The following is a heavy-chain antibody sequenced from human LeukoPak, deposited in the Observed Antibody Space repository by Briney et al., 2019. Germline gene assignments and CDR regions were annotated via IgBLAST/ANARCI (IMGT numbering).Heavy chain of an antibody. V-gene: IGHV3-53*01. CDR3: ARDRGVLWFGELWEGIGVSYGMDV. Sequence: PGGSLRLSCAASGFTVSSNYMSWVRQAPGKGLEWVSVIYSGGSTYYADSVKGRFTISRDNSKNTLYLQMNSLRAEDTAVYYCARDRGVLWFGELWEGIGVSYGMDVWGQGTTVTASS. J-gene: IGHJ6*02. D-gene: IGHD3-10*01. CDR2: IYSGGST. CDR1: GFTVSSNY.